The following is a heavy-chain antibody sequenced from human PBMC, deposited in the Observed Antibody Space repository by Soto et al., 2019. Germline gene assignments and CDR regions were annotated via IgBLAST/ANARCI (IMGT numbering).Heavy chain of an antibody. CDR2: ISGSGDRT. J-gene: IGHJ6*02. CDR1: GFSFSTYA. V-gene: IGHV3-23*01. CDR3: AKTQPTPHDHFSHGLDV. Sequence: EEQLLESGGGLVQPGGSLRLSCAASGFSFSTYAISWVRQAPGKGLEWVSTISGSGDRTYQADSVKGRFTISRDNAKNTLYLQMNSLRVEDTAVYDCAKTQPTPHDHFSHGLDVWGQGTTVAVSS.